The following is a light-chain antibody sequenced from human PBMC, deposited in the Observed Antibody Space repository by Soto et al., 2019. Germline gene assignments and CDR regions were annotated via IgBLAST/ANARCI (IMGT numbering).Light chain of an antibody. J-gene: IGLJ1*01. CDR2: EVD. Sequence: LAQPASVSGSPGQSTIISCTGTSSDVGGYNYVSWYQQHPGKAPKFLIYEVDNRASGVSDRFSGSKSGNTASLTISGLQAEDEADYYCGSYTSSNTLVFGTGTKVTVL. CDR1: SSDVGGYNY. CDR3: GSYTSSNTLV. V-gene: IGLV2-14*01.